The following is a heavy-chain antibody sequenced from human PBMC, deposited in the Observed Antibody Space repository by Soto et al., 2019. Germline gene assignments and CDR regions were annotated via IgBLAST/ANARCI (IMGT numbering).Heavy chain of an antibody. CDR3: AMDICAYSSGSCYFAY. V-gene: IGHV3-23*01. CDR1: GVAFGSYV. Sequence: GGPLTLAWAGCGVAFGSYVRMWVRQGPGKGLEWVSTISYSATSTYYTDSVKGRFTISRDNAKNTLYLQMNSLRAEGTAIYYCAMDICAYSSGSCYFAYWGQGP. D-gene: IGHD6-19*01. J-gene: IGHJ4*02. CDR2: ISYSATST.